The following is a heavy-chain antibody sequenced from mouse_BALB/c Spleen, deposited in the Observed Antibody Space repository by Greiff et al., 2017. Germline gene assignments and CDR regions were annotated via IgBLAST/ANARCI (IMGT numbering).Heavy chain of an antibody. J-gene: IGHJ4*01. Sequence: QVQLQQSGAELVRPGSSVKISCKASGYAFSSYWMNWVKQRPGQGLEWIGQIYPGDGDTNYNGKFKGKATLTADKSSSTAYMQLSSLTSEDSAVYFCARRGYYGNRYAMDYWGQGTSVTVSS. CDR1: GYAFSSYW. V-gene: IGHV1-80*01. CDR3: ARRGYYGNRYAMDY. CDR2: IYPGDGDT. D-gene: IGHD2-1*01.